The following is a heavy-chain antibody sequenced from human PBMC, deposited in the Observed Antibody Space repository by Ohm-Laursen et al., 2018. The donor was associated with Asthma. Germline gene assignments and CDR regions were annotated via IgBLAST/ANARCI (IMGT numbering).Heavy chain of an antibody. Sequence: GSLRLSCAASGLPFSNFWMSWVRQAPGKGLEWVANIYPDGGEKYYVDSVDGRFTISRDNAKNSLYLQMDSLRDEDTALYYCARIGPEWELPGREYSLIHWGQGTLVTASS. CDR3: ARIGPEWELPGREYSLIH. CDR1: GLPFSNFW. J-gene: IGHJ1*01. CDR2: IYPDGGEK. V-gene: IGHV3-7*02. D-gene: IGHD1-26*01.